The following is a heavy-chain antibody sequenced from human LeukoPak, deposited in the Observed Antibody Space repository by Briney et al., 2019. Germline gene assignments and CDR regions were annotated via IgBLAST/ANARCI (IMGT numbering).Heavy chain of an antibody. CDR2: IHNSGST. V-gene: IGHV4-38-2*01. Sequence: AETLSLTCAVSGYSISRGYHWDWIRQPPGKGLEWIGSIHNSGSTYYNPSLKSRVTISVDTSKNQFSLKLSSVTAADTAVYYCARIDWNPDYWGQGTLVTVSS. CDR3: ARIDWNPDY. J-gene: IGHJ4*02. D-gene: IGHD1-1*01. CDR1: GYSISRGYH.